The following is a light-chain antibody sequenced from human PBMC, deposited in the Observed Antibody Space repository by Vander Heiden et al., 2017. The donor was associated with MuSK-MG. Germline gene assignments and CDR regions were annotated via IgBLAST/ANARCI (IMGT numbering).Light chain of an antibody. CDR2: RAS. Sequence: EIVLTQSPGTLSLSPGERATLSCSASQSVSTSFLAWYHHQPGQAPRLLTFRASPRATGIPDRFSGSGCGTDFTLTISRLEPKDFALYYGHQNGDSPRGTCGPGTKVEIK. CDR1: QSVSTSF. CDR3: HQNGDSPRGT. J-gene: IGKJ1*01. V-gene: IGKV3-20*01.